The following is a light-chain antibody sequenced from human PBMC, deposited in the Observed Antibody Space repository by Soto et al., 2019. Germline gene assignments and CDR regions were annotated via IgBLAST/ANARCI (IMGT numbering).Light chain of an antibody. Sequence: QSALAQPASVSGSPGQSIAISCTGTSSDVGTYNLVSWYQQHPGKAPKLMIYEATKRPSGISDRFSGSKSGNTASLTISGLQAEDEADYFCCSYAGSSTFVFGTGTKVTVL. CDR1: SSDVGTYNL. CDR3: CSYAGSSTFV. CDR2: EAT. V-gene: IGLV2-23*01. J-gene: IGLJ1*01.